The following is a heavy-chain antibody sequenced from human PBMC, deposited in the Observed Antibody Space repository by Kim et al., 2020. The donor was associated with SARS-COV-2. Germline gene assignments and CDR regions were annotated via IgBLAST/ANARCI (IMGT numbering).Heavy chain of an antibody. J-gene: IGHJ3*02. CDR1: RYSFTTYW. CDR2: IYPGDSDT. CDR3: ARHMGAATGDAFIS. V-gene: IGHV5-51*01. Sequence: GESLKISCKGSRYSFTTYWIGWVRQMPGKGLEWMGIIYPGDSDTRYSPSFQGQVTISADKSINTAYLQWSSLKASDTAMYYCARHMGAATGDAFISGAKGQWSPSLQ. D-gene: IGHD1-26*01.